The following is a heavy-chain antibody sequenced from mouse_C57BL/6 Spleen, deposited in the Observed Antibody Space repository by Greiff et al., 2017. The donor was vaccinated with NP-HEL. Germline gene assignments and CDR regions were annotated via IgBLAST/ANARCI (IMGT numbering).Heavy chain of an antibody. D-gene: IGHD1-1*01. CDR3: ARALLRGYAMDY. V-gene: IGHV5-4*01. CDR1: GFTFSSYA. CDR2: ISDGGSYT. J-gene: IGHJ4*01. Sequence: EVQGVESGGGLVKPGGSLKLSCAASGFTFSSYAMSWVRQTPEKRLEWVATISDGGSYTYYPDNVKGRFTISRDNAKNNLYLQMSHLKSEDTAMYYCARALLRGYAMDYWGQGTSVTVSS.